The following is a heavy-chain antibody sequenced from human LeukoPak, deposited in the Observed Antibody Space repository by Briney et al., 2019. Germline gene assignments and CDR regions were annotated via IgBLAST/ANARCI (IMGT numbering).Heavy chain of an antibody. V-gene: IGHV1-8*02. CDR1: GYTFTSYY. CDR2: MSPNSGNT. CDR3: VRTPPNWGADY. D-gene: IGHD7-27*01. Sequence: ASVKVSCKASGYTFTSYYMHWVRQAPGQGLEWMGWMSPNSGNTGYAQKFQDRVTMTRNTAISTAYMELTSLRSEDTAVYYCVRTPPNWGADYWGQGTLVTVSS. J-gene: IGHJ4*02.